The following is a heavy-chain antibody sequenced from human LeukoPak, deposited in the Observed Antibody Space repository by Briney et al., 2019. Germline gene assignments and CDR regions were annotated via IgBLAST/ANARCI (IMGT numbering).Heavy chain of an antibody. V-gene: IGHV3-23*01. Sequence: GGSLRLSCAASGFPFSTTDMTWVRQAPGKGPEWVSGISGGGDWAYYADSVKGRFTISRDNSKNTVSLQMNSLRVEDTATYYCVKNSGIWGYWGRGTLVTVSS. CDR2: ISGGGDWA. CDR3: VKNSGIWGY. CDR1: GFPFSTTD. D-gene: IGHD1-26*01. J-gene: IGHJ4*02.